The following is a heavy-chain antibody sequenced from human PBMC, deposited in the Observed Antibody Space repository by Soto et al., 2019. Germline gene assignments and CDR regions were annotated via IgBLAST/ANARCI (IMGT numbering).Heavy chain of an antibody. CDR1: GYTLTELS. CDR3: ATAHLGNCSSTSCLRLAYYYYGMDV. Sequence: ASVKVSCKISGYTLTELSMHWVRQAPGKGLEWMGGFDPEDGETLYAQKFQGRVTMTEDTSTDTAYMELSSLRSQDTAVYYCATAHLGNCSSTSCLRLAYYYYGMDVWGDGTTVTDS. CDR2: FDPEDGET. V-gene: IGHV1-24*01. J-gene: IGHJ6*02. D-gene: IGHD2-2*01.